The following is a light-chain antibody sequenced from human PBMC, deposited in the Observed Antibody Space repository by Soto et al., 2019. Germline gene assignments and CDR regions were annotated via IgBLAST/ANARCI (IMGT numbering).Light chain of an antibody. CDR3: QQCNNWPWT. J-gene: IGKJ1*01. Sequence: EIVMTQAPATVSVSLGERSTLSCRASQSVSSNLAWYQQKPGQAPRLLMYDASTRATGIPARFSGSGSGTEFTLTISSLQSEDFAVYYCQQCNNWPWTFGQGTKVDIK. CDR1: QSVSSN. V-gene: IGKV3-15*01. CDR2: DAS.